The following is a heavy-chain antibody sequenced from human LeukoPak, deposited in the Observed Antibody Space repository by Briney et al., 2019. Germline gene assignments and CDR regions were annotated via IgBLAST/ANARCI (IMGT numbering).Heavy chain of an antibody. CDR1: GXSISSGGYS. Sequence: SQTLSLTCAVSGXSISSGGYSWNWIRQPPGKGLEWIGYIYQSGSTYYNPSLKSRVTISVDRSQKQFSLKLSSVTAADTAVYYCASGDSVTPLGYWGQGTLVTVSS. D-gene: IGHD4-17*01. J-gene: IGHJ4*02. CDR2: IYQSGST. CDR3: ASGDSVTPLGY. V-gene: IGHV4-30-2*01.